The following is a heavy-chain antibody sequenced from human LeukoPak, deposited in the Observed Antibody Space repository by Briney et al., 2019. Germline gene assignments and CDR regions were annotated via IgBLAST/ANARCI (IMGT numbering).Heavy chain of an antibody. J-gene: IGHJ6*04. CDR1: GFTFNSFG. V-gene: IGHV3-48*04. CDR3: AELGITMIGGV. D-gene: IGHD3-10*02. Sequence: GGSPRLSCAASGFTFNSFGMNWVRQAPGKGLEWVSYISSSSSTIYYADSVKGRFTISRDNAKNSLYLQMNSLRAEDTAVYYCAELGITMIGGVWGKGTTVTISS. CDR2: ISSSSSTI.